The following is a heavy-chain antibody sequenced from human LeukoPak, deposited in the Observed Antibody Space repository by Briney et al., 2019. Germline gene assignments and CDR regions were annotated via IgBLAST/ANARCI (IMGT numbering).Heavy chain of an antibody. CDR2: IYYSGST. CDR1: GGSISSYY. J-gene: IGHJ6*03. D-gene: IGHD6-13*01. V-gene: IGHV4-59*01. CDR3: ARARTVGYSSSWFYYYYMDV. Sequence: SETLSLTCTVSGGSISSYYWSWIRQPPGKGLEWIGYIYYSGSTNYNPSLKSRVTISVDTSKNQFSLKLSYVTAADTAVYYCARARTVGYSSSWFYYYYMDVWGKGTTVTVSS.